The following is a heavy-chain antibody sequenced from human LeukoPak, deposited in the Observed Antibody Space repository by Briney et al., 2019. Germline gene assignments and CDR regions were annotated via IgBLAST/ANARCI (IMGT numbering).Heavy chain of an antibody. V-gene: IGHV3-23*01. D-gene: IGHD6-19*01. Sequence: GGSLRLSCAASGFTFSSYAMSWVRQAPGKGLEWVSSISGRGGSTYYEDSVKGRFTISRDNSKNTLYLQMNSLRAEDSAVYYCAKMKYQWLVRIYFDYWGQGTLITVSS. J-gene: IGHJ4*02. CDR2: ISGRGGST. CDR1: GFTFSSYA. CDR3: AKMKYQWLVRIYFDY.